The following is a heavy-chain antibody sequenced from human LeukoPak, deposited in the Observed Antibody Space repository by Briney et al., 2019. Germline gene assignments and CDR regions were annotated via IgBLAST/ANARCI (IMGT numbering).Heavy chain of an antibody. Sequence: SETLSLTCTVSGGSISSYYWSWIRQPAGKGLEWIGSIYHSGSTYYNPSLKSRVTISVDTSKNQFSLKLSSVTAADTAVYYCARDLLYCGGDCYSGWFDPWGQGTLVTVSS. J-gene: IGHJ5*02. CDR1: GGSISSYY. CDR2: IYHSGST. CDR3: ARDLLYCGGDCYSGWFDP. V-gene: IGHV4-4*07. D-gene: IGHD2-21*02.